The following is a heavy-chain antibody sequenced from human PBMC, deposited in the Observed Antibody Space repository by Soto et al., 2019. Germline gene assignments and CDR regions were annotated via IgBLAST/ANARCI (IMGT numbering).Heavy chain of an antibody. J-gene: IGHJ4*02. CDR1: GDFISSGGYY. CDR2: IYSSGTT. D-gene: IGHD3-22*01. Sequence: QVQLQESGPGLVKPSQTLSLTCTVSGDFISSGGYYWSWIRQLPGKGLEWIGYIYSSGTTYYNPSLSSRITISVDTSQHQFSLNLSSVTAADTAVYYCARTDSSGYYLVYWGQGTLVTVFS. V-gene: IGHV4-31*03. CDR3: ARTDSSGYYLVY.